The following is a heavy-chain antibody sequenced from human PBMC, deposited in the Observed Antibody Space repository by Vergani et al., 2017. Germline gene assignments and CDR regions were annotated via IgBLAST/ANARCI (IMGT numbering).Heavy chain of an antibody. Sequence: EVQLLESGGGLVQPGGSLRLSCAASGFTFSSYAMSWVRQAPGKGLEWVSAISCSGGSTYYADSVKGRFTISRDNSKNTLYLQMNSLRAEDTAVYYCAKGPVYYYDSSGYQNYFDYWGQGTLVTVSS. CDR3: AKGPVYYYDSSGYQNYFDY. CDR2: ISCSGGST. J-gene: IGHJ4*02. V-gene: IGHV3-23*01. CDR1: GFTFSSYA. D-gene: IGHD3-22*01.